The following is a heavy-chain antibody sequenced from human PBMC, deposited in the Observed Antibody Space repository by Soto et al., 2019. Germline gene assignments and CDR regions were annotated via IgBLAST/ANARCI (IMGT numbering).Heavy chain of an antibody. J-gene: IGHJ4*02. CDR2: ISYDGSNK. D-gene: IGHD3-16*01. V-gene: IGHV3-30*18. CDR3: AKAERIMITFGGVVDY. CDR1: GFTFSSYG. Sequence: GGSLRLSCAASGFTFSSYGMHWVRQAPGKGLEWVAVISYDGSNKYYADSVKGRFTISRYNSKNTLYLQMNSLRAEDTAVYYCAKAERIMITFGGVVDYWGQGTMVTVSS.